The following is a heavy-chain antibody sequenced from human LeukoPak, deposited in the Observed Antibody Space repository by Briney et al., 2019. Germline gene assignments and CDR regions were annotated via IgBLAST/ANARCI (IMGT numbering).Heavy chain of an antibody. CDR1: DYSISSGYY. D-gene: IGHD3-3*01. CDR3: ARDFWSGYYRPNWFDP. J-gene: IGHJ5*02. Sequence: SETLSLTCAVSDYSISSGYYWGWIRQPPGKGLEWIGSIYHSGSTYYNPSLKSRVTISVDTSKNQFSLKLSSVTAADTAVYYCARDFWSGYYRPNWFDPWGQGTLVTVSS. V-gene: IGHV4-38-2*01. CDR2: IYHSGST.